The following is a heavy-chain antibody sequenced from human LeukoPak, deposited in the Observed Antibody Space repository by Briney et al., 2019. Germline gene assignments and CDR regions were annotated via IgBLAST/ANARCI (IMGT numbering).Heavy chain of an antibody. CDR1: GGTFSSYA. J-gene: IGHJ3*01. CDR2: IIPIFGTA. D-gene: IGHD3-22*01. CDR3: ARVAGTYYYDSSGYYEPFDF. Sequence: ASVKVSCTASGGTFSSYAISWVRQAPGQGLEWMGGIIPIFGTANYAQKFQGRVTITADKSTSTAYMELSSLRSEDTAVYYCARVAGTYYYDSSGYYEPFDFWGQGTMATVSS. V-gene: IGHV1-69*06.